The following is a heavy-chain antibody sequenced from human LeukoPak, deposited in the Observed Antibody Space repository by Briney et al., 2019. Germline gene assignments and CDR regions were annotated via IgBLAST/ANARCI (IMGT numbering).Heavy chain of an antibody. CDR2: IKQDGSEK. CDR3: ASLDY. Sequence: PGGSLRLSCAASGFTLSRYWMSWVRRAPGKGLEWVANIKQDGSEKYYVDSVKGRFTISRDNAKNSLYLQMNTLRAEDTAVYYCASLDYWGQGTLVTVSS. J-gene: IGHJ4*02. CDR1: GFTLSRYW. V-gene: IGHV3-7*01.